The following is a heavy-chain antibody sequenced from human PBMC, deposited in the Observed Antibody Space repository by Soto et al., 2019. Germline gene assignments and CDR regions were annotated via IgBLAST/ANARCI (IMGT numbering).Heavy chain of an antibody. CDR3: ARVYRGSYSDS. Sequence: QVQLQESGPGLVKPSGALSLTCAVSGASIRSNNRWSWVRQPPGKGLEWIGEIFHSGSTNYNPPPKTRVTISVDISKNQFSLKLSSVTAADTAVYYCARVYRGSYSDSWGQRTLVTVYS. J-gene: IGHJ4*02. D-gene: IGHD1-26*01. CDR1: GASIRSNNR. CDR2: IFHSGST. V-gene: IGHV4-4*02.